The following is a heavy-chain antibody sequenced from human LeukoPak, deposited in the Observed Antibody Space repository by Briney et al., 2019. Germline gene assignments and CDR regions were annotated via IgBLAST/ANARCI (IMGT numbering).Heavy chain of an antibody. CDR1: GSTFSTYW. CDR2: ISGDGSVT. D-gene: IGHD3-22*01. V-gene: IGHV3-74*01. CDR3: AKDRGSGYHYFDY. Sequence: GGSLRLSCAASGSTFSTYWMHWVRQAPGKGLVWVSRISGDGSVTTYADSVKGRFTISRDNAKITLYLQMNSLRAEDTAVYYCAKDRGSGYHYFDYWGQGTLVTVSS. J-gene: IGHJ4*02.